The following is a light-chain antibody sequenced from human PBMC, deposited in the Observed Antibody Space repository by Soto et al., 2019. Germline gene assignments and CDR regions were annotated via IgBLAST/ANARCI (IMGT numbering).Light chain of an antibody. CDR1: QSVSSN. CDR3: QQYTNWPRT. V-gene: IGKV3-15*01. Sequence: EIVMTESPATLSVSPGERATLSCRASQSVSSNLAWYQQKPGQAPRLLIYGASTRATGIPARFSGSGSGTEFTLTISSLQSEDFAVYYSQQYTNWPRTFGQGT. J-gene: IGKJ1*01. CDR2: GAS.